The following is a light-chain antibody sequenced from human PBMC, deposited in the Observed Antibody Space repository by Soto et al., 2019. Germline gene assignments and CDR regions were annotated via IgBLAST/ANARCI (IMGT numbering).Light chain of an antibody. V-gene: IGLV2-14*01. CDR2: EVR. CDR1: SSDVGGYNY. CDR3: SSYTGSTRV. Sequence: QSALTQSASVSGSPGQSITISCTGTSSDVGGYNYVSWYQQHPGKAPKLIIYEVRNRPSGVSNRFSGSKSGNTASLTISGLQAEDEADYYCSSYTGSTRVFGGGTKLTVL. J-gene: IGLJ3*02.